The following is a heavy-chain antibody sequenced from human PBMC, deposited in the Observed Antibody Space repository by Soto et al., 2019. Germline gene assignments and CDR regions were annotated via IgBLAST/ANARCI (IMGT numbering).Heavy chain of an antibody. CDR1: GFTFSSYW. D-gene: IGHD1-1*01. Sequence: EVQLVESGGGLVQPGGSLRLSCATSGFTFSSYWMSWVRQAPGKGLEWVANMKQDGSEEYYVDSVKGRFTISRDNAKNSLYLQLHSLRAEDTAVYYCATEGYSAGFDIWGQGTMVTVSS. J-gene: IGHJ3*02. CDR2: MKQDGSEE. CDR3: ATEGYSAGFDI. V-gene: IGHV3-7*01.